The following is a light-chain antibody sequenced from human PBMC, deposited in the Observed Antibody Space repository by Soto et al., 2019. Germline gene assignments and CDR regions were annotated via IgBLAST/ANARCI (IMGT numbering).Light chain of an antibody. J-gene: IGKJ2*01. V-gene: IGKV1-5*03. CDR3: QQYNSYPYT. CDR2: KAS. CDR1: QSISSW. Sequence: DIPMTQSPSTLSASVGDRVTITCWASQSISSWLAWYQQKPGKAPKLLIYKASNLGSGVPSRFSGSGSGTEFTLTISSLQPDDFATYYCQQYNSYPYTFGQGTKLEIK.